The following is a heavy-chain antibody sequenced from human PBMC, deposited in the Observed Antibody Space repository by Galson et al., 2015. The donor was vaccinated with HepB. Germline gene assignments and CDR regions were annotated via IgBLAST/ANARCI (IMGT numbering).Heavy chain of an antibody. Sequence: SVKVSCKVSGYTLTELSMHWVRQAPGKGLEWMGGFDPEDGETIYAPKFQGRVTMTEDTSTDTAYMELSSLRSEDTAVYYCATDHGDYLSTGYFDYWGQGTLVTVSS. CDR2: FDPEDGET. V-gene: IGHV1-24*01. CDR1: GYTLTELS. D-gene: IGHD4-17*01. CDR3: ATDHGDYLSTGYFDY. J-gene: IGHJ4*02.